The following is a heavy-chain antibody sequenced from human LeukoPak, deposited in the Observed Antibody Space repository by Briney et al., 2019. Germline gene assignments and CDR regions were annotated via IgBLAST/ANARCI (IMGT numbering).Heavy chain of an antibody. CDR1: GFTFSTYW. CDR3: ASGYGETRGYFDY. D-gene: IGHD4-17*01. CDR2: VKEDGSEK. V-gene: IGHV3-7*01. Sequence: GGSLRLSCVGSGFTFSTYWMTWVRQAPGKGLEWVANVKEDGSEKYYVDSVKGRFTISRDNAKNSLYLQMNSLRAEDTAVYYCASGYGETRGYFDYWGQGTLVTVSS. J-gene: IGHJ4*02.